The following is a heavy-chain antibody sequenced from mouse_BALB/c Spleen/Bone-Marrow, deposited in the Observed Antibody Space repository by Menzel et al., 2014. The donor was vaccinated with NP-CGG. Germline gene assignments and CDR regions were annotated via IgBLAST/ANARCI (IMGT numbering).Heavy chain of an antibody. J-gene: IGHJ3*01. CDR1: GFSLTSYG. CDR2: IWSGGST. D-gene: IGHD3-3*01. V-gene: IGHV2-2*02. CDR3: ARNGDAWFAY. Sequence: VQLQQSGPGLVQPSQSLSITCTVSGFSLTSYGVHWVRQSPGKGLDWLGVIWSGGSTDYNAAFISRLSIIKDNSKSQVFFKMSSLQANDTAIYYCARNGDAWFAYWGQGTLVTVSA.